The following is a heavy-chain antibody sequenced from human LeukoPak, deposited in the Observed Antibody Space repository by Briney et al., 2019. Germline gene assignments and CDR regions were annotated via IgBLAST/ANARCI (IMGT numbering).Heavy chain of an antibody. V-gene: IGHV4-34*01. J-gene: IGHJ6*03. CDR2: INHSGST. CDR3: ATPSEADMDV. Sequence: PSETLSLTCAVYGGSFSGYYWSWIRQPPGKGLEWIGEINHSGSTNYNPSLKSRVTISVDTSKNQLSLKLSSVTAADTAVYYCATPSEADMDVWGKGTTVTVSS. CDR1: GGSFSGYY.